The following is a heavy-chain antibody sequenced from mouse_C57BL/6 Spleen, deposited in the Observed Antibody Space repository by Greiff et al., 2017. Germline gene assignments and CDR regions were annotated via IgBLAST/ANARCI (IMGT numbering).Heavy chain of an antibody. V-gene: IGHV1-69*01. D-gene: IGHD1-1*02. CDR2: IDPSDSYT. CDR3: ARGGGLDY. Sequence: QVQLQQPGAELVMPGASVKLSCKASGYTFTSYWMHWVKQRPGQGLEWIGEIDPSDSYTNYNQKFKGKSSLTVDKSSSTAYMQLSSLTSEDSAFYYCARGGGLDYWGQGTTLTVSS. J-gene: IGHJ2*01. CDR1: GYTFTSYW.